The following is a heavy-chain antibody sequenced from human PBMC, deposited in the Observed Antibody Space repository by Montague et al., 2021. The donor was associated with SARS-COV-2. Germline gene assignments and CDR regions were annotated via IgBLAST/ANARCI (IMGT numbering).Heavy chain of an antibody. D-gene: IGHD2-15*01. J-gene: IGHJ4*02. CDR1: GGSISHYY. CDR3: ARAVVGAKTATIES. CDR2: VYYTGNT. Sequence: SETLSLTCTVSGGSISHYYWSWIRQPPGKGLEWIGYVYYTGNTNYITSXXSRVIISVDTSKTQISLKLSSVSAADTALYYCARAVVGAKTATIESWGQGTLVTVSS. V-gene: IGHV4-59*01.